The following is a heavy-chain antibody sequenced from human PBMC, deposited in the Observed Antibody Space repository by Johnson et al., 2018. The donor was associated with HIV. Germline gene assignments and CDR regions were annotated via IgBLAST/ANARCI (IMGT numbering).Heavy chain of an antibody. D-gene: IGHD5-18*01. CDR3: ASEYRYGSHDAFDI. CDR1: GFTFDDYA. CDR2: ISWNSGSI. J-gene: IGHJ3*02. Sequence: VQLVESGGGVVQPGRSLRLSCAASGFTFDDYAMHWVRQAQGKGLEWVSGISWNSGSIGSEDSVKGRFTISRDNSKNMLNLQMNSLRAEETAVDYCASEYRYGSHDAFDIWGQGTMVTVSS. V-gene: IGHV3-9*01.